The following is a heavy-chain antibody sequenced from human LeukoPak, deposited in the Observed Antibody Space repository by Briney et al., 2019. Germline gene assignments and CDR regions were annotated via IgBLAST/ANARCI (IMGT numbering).Heavy chain of an antibody. Sequence: EASVKVSCKASGYTFTGYYMHWVRQAPGQGLEWMGWINPNSGGTSYAQKFQGRVTMTRDTSISTAYMELSRLRSDDTAVYYCARDQYYYGSGGPVSWGQGTLVTVSS. CDR3: ARDQYYYGSGGPVS. CDR2: INPNSGGT. CDR1: GYTFTGYY. J-gene: IGHJ4*02. D-gene: IGHD3-10*01. V-gene: IGHV1-2*02.